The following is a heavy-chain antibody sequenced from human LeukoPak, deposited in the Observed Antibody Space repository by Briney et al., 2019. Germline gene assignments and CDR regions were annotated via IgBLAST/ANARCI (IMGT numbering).Heavy chain of an antibody. D-gene: IGHD6-13*01. CDR2: IYPGDSDT. J-gene: IGHJ6*02. V-gene: IGHV5-51*01. Sequence: GESLKISCKGSGYSFTSYWIGWVRQMPGKGLEWMGIIYPGDSDTRYSPSFQGQVTISADKSISTAYLQWSSLKASDTAMYYCAISGEIQQLVSYYYYGMDVWGQGTTVTVSS. CDR1: GYSFTSYW. CDR3: AISGEIQQLVSYYYYGMDV.